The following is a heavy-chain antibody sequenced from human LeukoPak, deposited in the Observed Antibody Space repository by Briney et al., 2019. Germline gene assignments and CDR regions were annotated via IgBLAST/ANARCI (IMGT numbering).Heavy chain of an antibody. CDR3: TRPNIVATRGSFGY. V-gene: IGHV3-7*01. Sequence: PGGSLRLSCVASGFTFSSYWMTWVRQAPGKGLEWVANIKQDASEKYYVDSVRGRFTISRDNARNPLFLQMNSLRVEDTAVYYCTRPNIVATRGSFGYWGQGTLVTVSS. D-gene: IGHD5-12*01. CDR1: GFTFSSYW. J-gene: IGHJ4*02. CDR2: IKQDASEK.